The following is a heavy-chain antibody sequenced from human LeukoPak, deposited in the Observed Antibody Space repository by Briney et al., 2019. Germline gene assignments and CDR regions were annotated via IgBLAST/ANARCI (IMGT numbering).Heavy chain of an antibody. Sequence: GASVKVSCKASGYTFSGYYMHWARQAPGQGLEWMGWINPNSGGTNYAQKFQGRVTMTRDTSISTAYMELSRLRSDDTAVYYCARDSYNSIPGFDYWGQGALVTVSS. D-gene: IGHD1-14*01. CDR3: ARDSYNSIPGFDY. CDR2: INPNSGGT. CDR1: GYTFSGYY. V-gene: IGHV1-2*02. J-gene: IGHJ4*02.